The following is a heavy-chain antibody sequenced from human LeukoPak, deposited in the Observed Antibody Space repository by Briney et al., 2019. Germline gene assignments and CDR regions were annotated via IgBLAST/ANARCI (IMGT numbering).Heavy chain of an antibody. CDR1: GFTFSDYY. J-gene: IGHJ4*02. CDR3: ARDRLGDYDHSGYYDK. V-gene: IGHV3-11*01. Sequence: GGSLRLSCAASGFTFSDYYMSWIRQAPGKGLEWVSYICDSGRTIYYADSVKGRFTISRDNAKNSVYLQMNNLGAEDTAVYYCARDRLGDYDHSGYYDKWGQGTLVTASS. CDR2: ICDSGRTI. D-gene: IGHD3-22*01.